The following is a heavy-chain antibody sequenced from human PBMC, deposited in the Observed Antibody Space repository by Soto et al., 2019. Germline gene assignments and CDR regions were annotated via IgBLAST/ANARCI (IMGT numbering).Heavy chain of an antibody. D-gene: IGHD6-13*01. V-gene: IGHV1-46*01. Sequence: GASVKVSCKASGYTFTSYYMHWVRQAPGQGLEWMGIINPSGGSTSYAQKFQGRVTMTRDTSTSTVYMELSSLRSEDTAVYYCVFRFLPGNIAAAGIDAFDIWGQGTMVTV. CDR1: GYTFTSYY. J-gene: IGHJ3*02. CDR2: INPSGGST. CDR3: VFRFLPGNIAAAGIDAFDI.